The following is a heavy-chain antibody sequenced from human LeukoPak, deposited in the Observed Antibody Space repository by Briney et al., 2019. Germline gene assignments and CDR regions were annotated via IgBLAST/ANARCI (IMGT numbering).Heavy chain of an antibody. V-gene: IGHV3-23*01. CDR3: AKDLFVGDRLSVNGVGYYYYYMDV. J-gene: IGHJ6*03. CDR1: GFTFSSYG. D-gene: IGHD3-3*01. Sequence: GGSLRLSCAASGFTFSSYGMHWVRQAPGKGLEWVSAISDSDGSAYYADSVRGRFTISRDNSKSTLYLQMNSLRAEDTAVYYCAKDLFVGDRLSVNGVGYYYYYMDVWGKGTTVTVSS. CDR2: ISDSDGSA.